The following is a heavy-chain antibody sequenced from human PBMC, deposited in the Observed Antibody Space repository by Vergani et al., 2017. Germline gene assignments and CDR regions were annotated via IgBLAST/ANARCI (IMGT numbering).Heavy chain of an antibody. CDR3: VRVNKPQFRAAAGPFDY. CDR2: ISSNGGST. CDR1: GFTFSSYA. D-gene: IGHD6-13*01. V-gene: IGHV3-64D*06. Sequence: EVQLVESGGGLVQPGGSLRLSCSASGFTFSSYAMHWVRQAPGKGLEYVSAISSNGGSTYYADSVKGRFTISRDNSKNTLYLQMSSLRAEDTAVYYCVRVNKPQFRAAAGPFDYWGQGTLVTVSS. J-gene: IGHJ4*02.